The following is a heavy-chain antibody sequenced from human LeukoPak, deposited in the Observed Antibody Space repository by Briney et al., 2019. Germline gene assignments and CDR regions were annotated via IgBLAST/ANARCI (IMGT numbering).Heavy chain of an antibody. CDR3: ARQSLGYDSSGATYYFDY. J-gene: IGHJ4*02. V-gene: IGHV4-59*08. CDR1: GGSISSYY. Sequence: SETLSLTCTVSGGSISSYYWSWIRQPPGKGLEWIGYIYYSGSTNYNPSLKSRVTISVDTSKNQFSLKLSSVTVADTAVYYCARQSLGYDSSGATYYFDYWGQGTLVTVSS. CDR2: IYYSGST. D-gene: IGHD3-22*01.